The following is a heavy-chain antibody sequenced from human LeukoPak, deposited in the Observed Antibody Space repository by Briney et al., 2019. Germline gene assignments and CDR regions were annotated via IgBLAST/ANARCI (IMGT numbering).Heavy chain of an antibody. CDR2: VNPNSGGI. J-gene: IGHJ4*02. CDR1: GYTFTGYY. V-gene: IGHV1-2*02. Sequence: ASVKVSCKASGYTFTGYYLHWVRQAPGQGPEWMGWVNPNSGGINYAQKFQGRVTMTRDTSIRTAYMELSTLRSDDTVVYYCARDRDFDRLSVHENYYFDYWGQGTLVTVSS. D-gene: IGHD3-9*01. CDR3: ARDRDFDRLSVHENYYFDY.